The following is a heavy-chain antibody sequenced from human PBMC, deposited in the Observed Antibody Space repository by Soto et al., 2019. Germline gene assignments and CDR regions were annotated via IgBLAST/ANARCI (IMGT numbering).Heavy chain of an antibody. D-gene: IGHD5-18*01. CDR3: ARASHRGGYSYANY. V-gene: IGHV4-30-4*01. Sequence: QVQLQESGPGLVKPSQTLSLTCTVSGDSISSGDYYWSWIRQPPGKGLEWIGYIYYSGSTYYNPSLKSRVTISVDTSTNQFSLKLSSVTAADTAVYYCARASHRGGYSYANYWGQGTLVTVSS. CDR1: GDSISSGDYY. J-gene: IGHJ4*02. CDR2: IYYSGST.